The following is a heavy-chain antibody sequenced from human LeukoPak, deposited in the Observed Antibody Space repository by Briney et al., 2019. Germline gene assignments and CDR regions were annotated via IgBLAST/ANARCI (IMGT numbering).Heavy chain of an antibody. V-gene: IGHV4-31*03. CDR2: IYYSGST. D-gene: IGHD3-10*01. CDR1: GGSISSGGYY. J-gene: IGHJ5*02. Sequence: PSETLSLTCTVSGGSISSGGYYWSWIRQHPGKGLEWIGYIYYSGSTYYNPSLKGRVTISVDTSKNQFSLKLSSVTAADTAVYYCAKNHYGSGNWFDPWGQGTLVTVSS. CDR3: AKNHYGSGNWFDP.